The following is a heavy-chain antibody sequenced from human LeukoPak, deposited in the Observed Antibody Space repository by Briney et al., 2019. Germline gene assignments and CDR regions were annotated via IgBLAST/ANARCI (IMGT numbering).Heavy chain of an antibody. D-gene: IGHD6-19*01. Sequence: ASVKVSCKASVYTFTSYGISWVRHAPGQGLEWMGWISAYNGNTNYAQKLQGRVTMTTDTSTSTAYMELRSLRSDDTAVYYCARDPPYKEIAVARSDYWGQGTLVTVSS. CDR1: VYTFTSYG. V-gene: IGHV1-18*01. CDR3: ARDPPYKEIAVARSDY. J-gene: IGHJ4*02. CDR2: ISAYNGNT.